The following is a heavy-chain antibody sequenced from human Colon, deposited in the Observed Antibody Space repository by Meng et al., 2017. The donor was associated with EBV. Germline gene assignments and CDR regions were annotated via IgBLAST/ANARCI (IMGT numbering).Heavy chain of an antibody. V-gene: IGHV4-34*01. D-gene: IGHD6-19*01. CDR2: INHSGST. CDR3: ARLYPPDQWLLTSDTSEY. J-gene: IGHJ4*02. Sequence: QVHLTHWGPGLLKPSATLSLTCDVYGGSFSGHYGTWIRQPPGKGLEWIGEINHSGSTNYNPSLKSRVTISTDTSKNQFSLKVKSVTAADTAVYFCARLYPPDQWLLTSDTSEYWGQGTLVTVSS. CDR1: GGSFSGHY.